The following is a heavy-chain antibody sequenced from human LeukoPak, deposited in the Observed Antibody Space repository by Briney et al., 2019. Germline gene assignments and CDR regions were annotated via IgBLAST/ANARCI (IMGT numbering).Heavy chain of an antibody. CDR3: ARSLGGSFDY. Sequence: PGESLRLSCEASGFSFSSYWMHWVRQAPGKGLVWVSLINSAGSSTSYADSVKGRFTISRDNAKNTLFLQMNSLRAEDTAVYYCARSLGGSFDYWGQGTLVTVSS. CDR2: INSAGSST. J-gene: IGHJ4*02. V-gene: IGHV3-74*01. CDR1: GFSFSSYW. D-gene: IGHD1-26*01.